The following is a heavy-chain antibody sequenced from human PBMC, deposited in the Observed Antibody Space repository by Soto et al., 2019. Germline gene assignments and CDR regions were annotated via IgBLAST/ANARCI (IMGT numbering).Heavy chain of an antibody. CDR2: ISAYNGNT. CDR1: GYTFPSYG. Sequence: ASVKVSCKASGYTFPSYGISWVRQAPGQGLEWMGWISAYNGNTNYAQKLQGRVTMTTDTSTSTAYMELRSLRSDDTAVYYCARLHCSSTSCYSFYYYHYMDVWGKGTTVPVSS. V-gene: IGHV1-18*01. J-gene: IGHJ6*03. D-gene: IGHD2-2*01. CDR3: ARLHCSSTSCYSFYYYHYMDV.